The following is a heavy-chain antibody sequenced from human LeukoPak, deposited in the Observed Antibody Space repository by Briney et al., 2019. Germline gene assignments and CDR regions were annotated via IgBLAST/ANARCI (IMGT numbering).Heavy chain of an antibody. CDR1: GFTFSSYG. CDR2: ISYDGSNK. CDR3: AKDSCSSTSCYSRD. D-gene: IGHD2-2*02. J-gene: IGHJ4*02. Sequence: GWSLRLSCAASGFTFSSYGMHWVRQAPGKGLEWVAVISYDGSNKYYADSVKGRFTISRDNSKNTLYLQMNSLRAEDMAVYYCAKDSCSSTSCYSRDWGQGTLVTVSS. V-gene: IGHV3-30*18.